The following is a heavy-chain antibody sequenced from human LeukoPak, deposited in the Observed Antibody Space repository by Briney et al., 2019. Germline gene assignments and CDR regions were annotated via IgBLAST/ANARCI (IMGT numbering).Heavy chain of an antibody. CDR3: ARGRDGYNFLNRGEYYYFDY. J-gene: IGHJ4*02. Sequence: SEALSLTCTVSGGSISSYYWSWIRQPPGKGLEWIGRFYTGGSTNYNPSLKSRVTISVDTSKNQFSLKLNSVTAADTAVYYCARGRDGYNFLNRGEYYYFDYWGQGTLVTVSS. V-gene: IGHV4-4*08. D-gene: IGHD5-24*01. CDR2: FYTGGST. CDR1: GGSISSYY.